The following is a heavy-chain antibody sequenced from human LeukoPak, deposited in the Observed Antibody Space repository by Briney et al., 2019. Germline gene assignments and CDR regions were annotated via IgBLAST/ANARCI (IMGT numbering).Heavy chain of an antibody. D-gene: IGHD2-2*01. V-gene: IGHV3-33*01. J-gene: IGHJ5*02. Sequence: PWGSLRLSCAASGFTFGSYGMHWVRQAPGKGLEWVAVIWYDGSNKYYADSVKGRFTISRDNSKNTLYLQMNSLRAEDTAVYYCARDTKRSSTPFDPWGQGTLVTVSS. CDR1: GFTFGSYG. CDR2: IWYDGSNK. CDR3: ARDTKRSSTPFDP.